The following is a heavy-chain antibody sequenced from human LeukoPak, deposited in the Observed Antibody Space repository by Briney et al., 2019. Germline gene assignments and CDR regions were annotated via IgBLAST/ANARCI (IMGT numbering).Heavy chain of an antibody. CDR3: ASMYNWNYYTFDY. Sequence: GGSLRLSCAASGFTFSSYAMGWVRQAPGKGLEWVSTTSGSGGSTYYADSVKGRFTISRDNSKNTLYLQMNSLRAEDTALYYCASMYNWNYYTFDYWGQGTLVTVSS. CDR1: GFTFSSYA. D-gene: IGHD1-7*01. J-gene: IGHJ4*02. CDR2: TSGSGGST. V-gene: IGHV3-23*01.